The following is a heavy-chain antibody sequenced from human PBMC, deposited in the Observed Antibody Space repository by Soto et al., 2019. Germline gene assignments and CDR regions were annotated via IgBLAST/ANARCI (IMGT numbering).Heavy chain of an antibody. CDR3: ARVAIRPPRTTDYYYGMEV. V-gene: IGHV3-30-3*01. Sequence: QVQLVESGGGVVQPGRSLRLSCAASGFTFSSYAMHWVRQAPGKGLEWVAVISYDGSNKYYADSVKGRFTISRDNSKNPLYLQMNSLRAEDTAVYYCARVAIRPPRTTDYYYGMEVWGQGAPVNVSS. J-gene: IGHJ6*02. CDR2: ISYDGSNK. D-gene: IGHD2-2*02. CDR1: GFTFSSYA.